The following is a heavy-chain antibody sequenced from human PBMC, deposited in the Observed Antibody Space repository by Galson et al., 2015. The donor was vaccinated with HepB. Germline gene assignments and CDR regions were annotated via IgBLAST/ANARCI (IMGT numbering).Heavy chain of an antibody. V-gene: IGHV3-11*06. Sequence: SLRLSCAASGFTFSDYYMSWIRQAPGKGLEWVSYISSSSSYTNYADSVKGRFTISRDNAKNSLYLQMNSLRAEDTAVYYCARDSTFSDYYDSSGLDYWGQGTLVTVSS. CDR1: GFTFSDYY. J-gene: IGHJ4*02. D-gene: IGHD3-22*01. CDR2: ISSSSSYT. CDR3: ARDSTFSDYYDSSGLDY.